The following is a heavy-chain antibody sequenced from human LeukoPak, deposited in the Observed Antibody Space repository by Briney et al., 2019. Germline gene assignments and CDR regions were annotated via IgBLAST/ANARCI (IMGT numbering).Heavy chain of an antibody. CDR2: ISSSSSYI. CDR3: ARGNSNYYGSGSYYKTFDY. Sequence: GGSLRLSCAASGYTFSSYSMTWVRQAPGKGLEWVSSISSSSSYIYYADSVKGRFTISRDNAKNSLYLQMNSLRAEDTAVYYCARGNSNYYGSGSYYKTFDYWGQGTLVTVSS. J-gene: IGHJ4*02. D-gene: IGHD3-10*01. CDR1: GYTFSSYS. V-gene: IGHV3-21*01.